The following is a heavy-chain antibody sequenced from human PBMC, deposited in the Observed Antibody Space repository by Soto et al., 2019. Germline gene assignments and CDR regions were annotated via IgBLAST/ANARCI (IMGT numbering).Heavy chain of an antibody. V-gene: IGHV3-21*01. J-gene: IGHJ1*01. Sequence: GGSLRLSCAASGFTFSSYSMNWVRQAPGKGLEWVSSISSSSSYIYYADSVKGRFTISRDNAKNSLYLQMNSLRAEDTAVYYCARPGIAVAGRVQHWGQGTLVTVSS. CDR3: ARPGIAVAGRVQH. CDR2: ISSSSSYI. D-gene: IGHD6-19*01. CDR1: GFTFSSYS.